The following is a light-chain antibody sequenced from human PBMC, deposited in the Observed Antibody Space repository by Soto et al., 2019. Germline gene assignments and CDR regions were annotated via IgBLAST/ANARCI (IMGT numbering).Light chain of an antibody. Sequence: DIQMTQSPSSLSASVGDRVTITCRASQSISSYLNWYQQKPGKAPKLLIYAASRLQSGVPSRFSGSGSGTDFTLTISSLQPEDFATYYCQKSYSTPFTFGPGTKVDIK. J-gene: IGKJ3*01. CDR3: QKSYSTPFT. V-gene: IGKV1-39*01. CDR2: AAS. CDR1: QSISSY.